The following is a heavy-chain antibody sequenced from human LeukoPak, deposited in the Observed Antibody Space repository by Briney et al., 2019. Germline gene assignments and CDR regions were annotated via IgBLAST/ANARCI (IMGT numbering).Heavy chain of an antibody. Sequence: PGGSLRLSCAASGFTFSSYAMSWVRQAPGKGLEWVSAISGSGGSTYYADSVEGRFTISRDNSKNTLYLQMNSLRAEDTAVYYCAKDYCSSTSCYTDRDAEYFQHWGQGTLVTVSS. V-gene: IGHV3-23*01. CDR2: ISGSGGST. J-gene: IGHJ1*01. CDR1: GFTFSSYA. D-gene: IGHD2-2*02. CDR3: AKDYCSSTSCYTDRDAEYFQH.